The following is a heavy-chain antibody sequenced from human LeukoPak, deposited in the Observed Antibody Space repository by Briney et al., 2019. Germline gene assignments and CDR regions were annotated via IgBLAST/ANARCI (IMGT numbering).Heavy chain of an antibody. V-gene: IGHV3-53*01. J-gene: IGHJ4*02. CDR2: LYSDGNT. CDR3: ARGVEPLAANTLVY. Sequence: PGGSLRLSCAASGFTVITNDMTWVRQAPGKGLEWVSVLYSDGNTKYADSVQGRFTISRDNYTLYLEMNSLSPDDTAVYYCARGVEPLAANTLVYWGQGTLVTVSS. D-gene: IGHD1-14*01. CDR1: GFTVITND.